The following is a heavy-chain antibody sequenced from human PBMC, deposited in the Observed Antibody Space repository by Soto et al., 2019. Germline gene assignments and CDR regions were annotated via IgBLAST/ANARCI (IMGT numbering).Heavy chain of an antibody. CDR1: GDTISTGGYS. D-gene: IGHD4-17*01. Sequence: QLQLQESGSRLVKSSENLSLTCAVSGDTISTGGYSWAWIRQPPGKPLEWIGHTYHSGNHYYNPSLKTRVIISVDRSKNQFSLKLSSVTAEDTALYYCARETYGDYVRYFDPWGQGTLVTVSS. CDR2: TYHSGNH. V-gene: IGHV4-30-2*01. J-gene: IGHJ5*02. CDR3: ARETYGDYVRYFDP.